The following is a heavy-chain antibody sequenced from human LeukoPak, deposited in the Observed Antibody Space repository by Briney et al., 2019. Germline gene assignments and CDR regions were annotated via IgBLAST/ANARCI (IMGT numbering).Heavy chain of an antibody. J-gene: IGHJ4*02. CDR2: IRQDGSDK. V-gene: IGHV3-7*01. Sequence: GGSLRLSCAASGFTLSNYWVSWVRQAPGKGLEWVANIRQDGSDKYYMESVKGRFTISRDNANSSLYLQMNSLRAEDTAVYYCARDLFLSGIPAAGVFDYWGQGTLVTVSS. CDR3: ARDLFLSGIPAAGVFDY. CDR1: GFTLSNYW. D-gene: IGHD6-25*01.